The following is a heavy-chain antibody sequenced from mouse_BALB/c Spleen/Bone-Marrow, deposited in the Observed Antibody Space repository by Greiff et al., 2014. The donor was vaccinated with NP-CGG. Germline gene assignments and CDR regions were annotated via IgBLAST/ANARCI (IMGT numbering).Heavy chain of an antibody. Sequence: VQLQQSGAELVRPGVSVKISCKGSGYTFTDYAMHWVKQSHAKSLEWIGVISTYYGDASYNQKFKCKATMTVDKSSSTAYMELARLTSEDSAIYYCARRGGFYAMDYWGQGTSVTVSS. V-gene: IGHV1S137*01. CDR3: ARRGGFYAMDY. J-gene: IGHJ4*01. CDR2: ISTYYGDA. CDR1: GYTFTDYA.